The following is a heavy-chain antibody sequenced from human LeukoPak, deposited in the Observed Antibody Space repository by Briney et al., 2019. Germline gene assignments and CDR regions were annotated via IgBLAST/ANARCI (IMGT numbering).Heavy chain of an antibody. D-gene: IGHD5-18*01. CDR1: GGSFSGYY. V-gene: IGHV4-34*01. Sequence: KPSETLSLTCAVYGGSFSGYYWSWIRQPPGKGLEWIGEINHSGSTNYNPSLKSGVTISVNTPKNQFSLKLSSVTAADTAVYYCAREPGDTAMAIIDYWGQGTLVTVSS. CDR2: INHSGST. CDR3: AREPGDTAMAIIDY. J-gene: IGHJ4*02.